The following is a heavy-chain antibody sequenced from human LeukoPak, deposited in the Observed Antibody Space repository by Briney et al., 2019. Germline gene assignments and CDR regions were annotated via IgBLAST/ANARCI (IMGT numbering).Heavy chain of an antibody. J-gene: IGHJ4*02. D-gene: IGHD4-11*01. CDR2: ISGSGGST. CDR3: AKDFWGGPDLEGNDYSNYENTPRVY. V-gene: IGHV3-23*01. Sequence: GGSLRLSCAASGFIFSGSSMHWVRQAPGKGLEWVSAISGSGGSTYYADSVKGRFTISRDNSKNTLYLQMNSLRAEDTAVYYCAKDFWGGPDLEGNDYSNYENTPRVYWGQGTLVTVSS. CDR1: GFIFSGSS.